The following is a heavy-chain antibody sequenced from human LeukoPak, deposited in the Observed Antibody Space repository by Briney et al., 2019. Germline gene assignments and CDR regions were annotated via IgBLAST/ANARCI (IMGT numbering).Heavy chain of an antibody. D-gene: IGHD3-10*01. CDR1: GYTFTSYG. Sequence: ASVKVSCKASGYTFTSYGISWVRQAPGQGLEWMGWINPNSGGTNYAKKFQGRVTMTRDTSISTVYMELSRLRSDDTAIYYCAREEAVLWFGELSGNWFDPWGQGTLVTVSS. J-gene: IGHJ5*02. CDR2: INPNSGGT. V-gene: IGHV1-2*02. CDR3: AREEAVLWFGELSGNWFDP.